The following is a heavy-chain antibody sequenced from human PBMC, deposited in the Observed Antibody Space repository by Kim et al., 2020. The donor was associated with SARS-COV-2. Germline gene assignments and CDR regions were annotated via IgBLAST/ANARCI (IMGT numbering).Heavy chain of an antibody. Sequence: SVRCRFTMSSDNTKNSLYMQMNSLGAEDTAVYYCAREYCRSTSCYNPFDYWGQGTLVTVSS. CDR3: AREYCRSTSCYNPFDY. D-gene: IGHD2-2*02. V-gene: IGHV3-30*01. J-gene: IGHJ4*03.